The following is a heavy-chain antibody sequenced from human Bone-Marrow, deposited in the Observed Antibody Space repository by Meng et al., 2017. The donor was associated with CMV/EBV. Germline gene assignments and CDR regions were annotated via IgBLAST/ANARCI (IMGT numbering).Heavy chain of an antibody. CDR3: AREADGSGYNWFDP. V-gene: IGHV1-8*03. D-gene: IGHD3-10*01. CDR2: MNPNSGNT. J-gene: IGHJ5*02. CDR1: GYTFTSYD. Sequence: ASVKVSCKASGYTFTSYDINWVRQATGQGLEWMGWMNPNSGNTGYAQKFQGRVTITRNTSISTAYMELSSLRSEDTAVYYCAREADGSGYNWFDPWGQGTPVTVSS.